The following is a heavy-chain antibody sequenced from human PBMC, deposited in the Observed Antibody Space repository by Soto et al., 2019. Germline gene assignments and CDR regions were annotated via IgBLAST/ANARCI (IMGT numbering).Heavy chain of an antibody. V-gene: IGHV4-34*01. J-gene: IGHJ5*02. Sequence: QVQLQQWGAGLLKPSETLSLTCAVYGGSFSGYYWSWIRQPPGKGLEWIGEINHSGSTNYNPSLKSRVTISVDTSKNLFSLKLSSVTAADTAVYYCARNRDRLITMVRGVTRAREFDPWGQGTLVTVSS. CDR2: INHSGST. CDR1: GGSFSGYY. D-gene: IGHD3-10*01. CDR3: ARNRDRLITMVRGVTRAREFDP.